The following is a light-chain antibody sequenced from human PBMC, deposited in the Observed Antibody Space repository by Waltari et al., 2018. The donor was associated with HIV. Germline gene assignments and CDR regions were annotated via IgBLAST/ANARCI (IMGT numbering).Light chain of an antibody. CDR1: SRDIGAYAY. CDR2: EVS. V-gene: IGLV2-14*01. Sequence: QSALTQPASVSGSPGQSITISCTGTSRDIGAYAYVSWFQHNAGKAPKVLIYEVSNRPSGISSRFSGSRSGNTATLSISGLQADDEADYYCSSYTRKNTYVFGSGTKVTVL. CDR3: SSYTRKNTYV. J-gene: IGLJ1*01.